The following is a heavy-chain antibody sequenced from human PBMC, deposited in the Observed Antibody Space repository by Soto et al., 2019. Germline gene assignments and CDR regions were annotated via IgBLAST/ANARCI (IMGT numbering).Heavy chain of an antibody. J-gene: IGHJ4*02. CDR2: INPDGSEK. CDR3: AVLSIAAVVDF. V-gene: IGHV3-7*01. Sequence: EEQLVESGGGLVQPGGSLRLSCAASGFIFSNFWINWVRQAPGKGLEWVASINPDGSEKYYVDSVKGRFTISRDNAKNSLYLQMNSLRAEDTAVYYCAVLSIAAVVDFWGQGTLVTVSS. CDR1: GFIFSNFW. D-gene: IGHD6-25*01.